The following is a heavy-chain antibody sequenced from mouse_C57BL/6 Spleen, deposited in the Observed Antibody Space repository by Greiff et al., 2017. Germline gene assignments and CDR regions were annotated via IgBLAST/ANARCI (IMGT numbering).Heavy chain of an antibody. D-gene: IGHD1-2*01. CDR1: GYTFTSYW. Sequence: VQLQQPGAELVMPGASVKLSCKASGYTFTSYWMHWVKQRPGQGLEWIGEIDPSDSYTNYNQKFKGKSTLTVDKSSSTAYMQLSSLTSEDSAVYYCARTLPYAMDYWGQGTSVTVSS. J-gene: IGHJ4*01. V-gene: IGHV1-69*01. CDR3: ARTLPYAMDY. CDR2: IDPSDSYT.